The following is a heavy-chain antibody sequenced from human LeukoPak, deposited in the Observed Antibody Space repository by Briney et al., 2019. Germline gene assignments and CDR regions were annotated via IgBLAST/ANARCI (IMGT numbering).Heavy chain of an antibody. CDR2: IIPIFGTA. V-gene: IGHV1-69*05. Sequence: SVKVSCKASGGTFSSYGISWVRQAPAQGLEWMGGIIPIFGTANYAQKFQGRVTITTDESTSTANMELSSLRSEDTAVCCCRREREFSIVLAGRRGGGDAFVIGRQGTKATVSS. D-gene: IGHD6-19*01. CDR3: RREREFSIVLAGRRGGGDAFVI. J-gene: IGHJ3*02. CDR1: GGTFSSYG.